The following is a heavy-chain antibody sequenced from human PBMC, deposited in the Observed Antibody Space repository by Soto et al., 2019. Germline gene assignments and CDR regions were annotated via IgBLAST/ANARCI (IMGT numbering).Heavy chain of an antibody. CDR1: GGSISSYH. CDR3: ARSYSGTFYGYGT. J-gene: IGHJ5*02. D-gene: IGHD1-26*01. CDR2: VFYTGST. Sequence: SETLSLTCTVSGGSISSYHWSWIRQSPGKGLEWIGYVFYTGSTKYNPALKRRVTISVDTSKNQFSLKLSSVSAADTGLYYCARSYSGTFYGYGTWGQGILVTVPS. V-gene: IGHV4-59*01.